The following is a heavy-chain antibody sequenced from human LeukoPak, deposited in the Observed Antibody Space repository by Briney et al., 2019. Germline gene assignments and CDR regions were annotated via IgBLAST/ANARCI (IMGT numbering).Heavy chain of an antibody. CDR1: EFTFSSYS. V-gene: IGHV3-21*01. CDR2: ISSSSSYI. CDR3: ARDLCSGGSCRLDY. Sequence: PGGSLRLSCAASEFTFSSYSMNWVRQAPGKGLEWVSTISSSSSYIYYADSVKGRFTISRDNAKNSLYLQMNSLRAEDTAVYYCARDLCSGGSCRLDYWGQGTLVTVSS. D-gene: IGHD2-15*01. J-gene: IGHJ4*02.